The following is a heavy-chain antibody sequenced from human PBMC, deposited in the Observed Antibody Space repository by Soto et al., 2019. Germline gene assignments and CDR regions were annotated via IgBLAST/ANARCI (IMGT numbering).Heavy chain of an antibody. CDR1: GYTFTSYA. CDR2: INAGNGNT. Sequence: ASVKVSCKASGYTFTSYAMHWVRHAPGQRLEWMGWINAGNGNTKYSQKFQGRVTITRDTSASTAYMELSSLRSEDTAVYYCARDRGVATIFGYWGQGTLVTVSS. CDR3: ARDRGVATIFGY. V-gene: IGHV1-3*01. J-gene: IGHJ4*02. D-gene: IGHD5-12*01.